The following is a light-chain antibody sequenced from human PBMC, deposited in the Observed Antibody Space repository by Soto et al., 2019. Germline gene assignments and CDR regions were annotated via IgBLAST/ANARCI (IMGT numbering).Light chain of an antibody. V-gene: IGKV3-20*01. J-gene: IGKJ2*01. Sequence: EIVLTQSPGTLSLSPGERATLSCRASQSVSSTYLAWYQRKPGQAPRLLIYGVSSRATGIPDRFSGSGSGTDFTLTISRLEPEDFAVYYCQQYGSSPPTFDQGTKLEIK. CDR3: QQYGSSPPT. CDR1: QSVSSTY. CDR2: GVS.